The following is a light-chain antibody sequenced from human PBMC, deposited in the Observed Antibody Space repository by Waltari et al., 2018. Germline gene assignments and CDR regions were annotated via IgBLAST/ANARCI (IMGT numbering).Light chain of an antibody. CDR1: QSISSW. Sequence: DIQMTQSHSTLSAYVGDRVTITCRASQSISSWLAWYQQKPGKAPKLLIYKASSLESGVPSRFSVSGSGTEFTLPISSLQPDDFATYYCLQYNSYPWTFGQVTKVEIK. CDR3: LQYNSYPWT. J-gene: IGKJ1*01. CDR2: KAS. V-gene: IGKV1-5*03.